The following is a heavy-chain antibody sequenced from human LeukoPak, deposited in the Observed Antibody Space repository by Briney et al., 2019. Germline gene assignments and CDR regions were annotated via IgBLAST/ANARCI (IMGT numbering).Heavy chain of an antibody. V-gene: IGHV3-33*01. J-gene: IGHJ4*02. Sequence: PGGSLRLSCGASGFTFSSYGMYWLRQAPGKGLEWVAVIWYDGSHKYYADSAKGRFTISRDNSKNTVSLQMDSLRVEDTALYYCARDLGGCGDRFCSYYFDHWGQGIQVTVSS. CDR1: GFTFSSYG. D-gene: IGHD2-21*02. CDR3: ARDLGGCGDRFCSYYFDH. CDR2: IWYDGSHK.